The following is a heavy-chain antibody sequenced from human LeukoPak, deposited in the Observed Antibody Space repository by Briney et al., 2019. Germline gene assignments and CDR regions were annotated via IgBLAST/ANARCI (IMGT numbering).Heavy chain of an antibody. J-gene: IGHJ6*02. Sequence: GASVKVSCTASGGTFTSYAISWVRQAPGQGLEWMGRIIPILGIANYAQKFQGRVAITADKSTSTAYMELSSLRSEDTAVYYCARDFSWTGDYYYYGMDVWGQGTTVTVSS. CDR3: ARDFSWTGDYYYYGMDV. V-gene: IGHV1-69*04. CDR2: IIPILGIA. CDR1: GGTFTSYA. D-gene: IGHD3/OR15-3a*01.